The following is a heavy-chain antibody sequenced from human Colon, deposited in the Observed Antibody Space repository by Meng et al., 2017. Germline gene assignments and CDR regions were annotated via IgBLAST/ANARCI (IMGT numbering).Heavy chain of an antibody. CDR1: GGSISSGDYY. D-gene: IGHD3-16*01. CDR2: IYYSGST. Sequence: QVQPQESGPGLLQPSQTLSLTCTVSGGSISSGDYYWSWIRQPPGKGLEWIGYIYYSGSTYSNASLKSRVTISIDRSKNQFSLKLRSVTAADTAVYYCARDYWGSLDFWGQGILVTVSS. V-gene: IGHV4-30-4*01. CDR3: ARDYWGSLDF. J-gene: IGHJ4*02.